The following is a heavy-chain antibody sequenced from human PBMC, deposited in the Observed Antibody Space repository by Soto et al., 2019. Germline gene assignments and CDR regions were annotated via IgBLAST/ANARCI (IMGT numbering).Heavy chain of an antibody. Sequence: QVQLVESGGGVVQPGRSLRLSCAASGFTFSTYAMHWVRQAPGKGLEWVADIWYDGSKKNYADSVKGRFTISRDNSKDTLYLQMNSLRAEDAAVYYCARDFTVAAIGVGVDYWGQGTLVTVSS. J-gene: IGHJ4*02. V-gene: IGHV3-33*08. CDR1: GFTFSTYA. CDR3: ARDFTVAAIGVGVDY. CDR2: IWYDGSKK. D-gene: IGHD6-19*01.